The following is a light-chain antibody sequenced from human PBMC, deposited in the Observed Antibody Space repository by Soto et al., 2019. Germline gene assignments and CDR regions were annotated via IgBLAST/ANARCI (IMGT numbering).Light chain of an antibody. CDR2: GAS. Sequence: EIVMTQSPATLSVSPGERATLSCRASQSVSSNLAWYQQKPGQAPRLLIYGASTRATGIPARFSGSGSGTEFTLTISRLQSEDFAVYYRQQYNNWPPLTFGGGTKVEIK. J-gene: IGKJ4*01. CDR3: QQYNNWPPLT. V-gene: IGKV3-15*01. CDR1: QSVSSN.